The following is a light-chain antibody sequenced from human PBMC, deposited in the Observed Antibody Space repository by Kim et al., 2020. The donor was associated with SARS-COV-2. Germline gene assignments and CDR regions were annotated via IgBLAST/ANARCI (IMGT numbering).Light chain of an antibody. CDR2: GAS. V-gene: IGKV3D-15*01. Sequence: SPGERVTLSCRASQSVNTYLAWYQHKPGQAPRLLIDGASTRATDIPGRFSGSGSGTEFTLTISSLQSEDFAVYYCQQYHDWPPLTFGGGTKVDIK. CDR1: QSVNTY. J-gene: IGKJ4*02. CDR3: QQYHDWPPLT.